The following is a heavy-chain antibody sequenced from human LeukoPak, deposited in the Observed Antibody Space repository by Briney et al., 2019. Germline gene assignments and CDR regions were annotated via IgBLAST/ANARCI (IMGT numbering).Heavy chain of an antibody. CDR1: GFTFSSYA. V-gene: IGHV3-23*01. CDR3: AREGYYSGGGRPIDY. Sequence: PGGSLRLSCAASGFTFSSYAMSWVRQAPGKGLEWVSAISGSGGSTYYADSVKGRFTISRDNSKNTLYLQMNSLRAEDTALYHCAREGYYSGGGRPIDYWGQGTLVTVSS. J-gene: IGHJ4*02. CDR2: ISGSGGST. D-gene: IGHD3-3*01.